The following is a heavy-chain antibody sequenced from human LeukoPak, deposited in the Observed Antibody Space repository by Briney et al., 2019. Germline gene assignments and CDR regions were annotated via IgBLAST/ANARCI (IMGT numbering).Heavy chain of an antibody. CDR1: GFTLSSYA. V-gene: IGHV3-23*01. CDR2: ISGSGDST. Sequence: GSLRLFCSASGFTLSSYAMSWGRQAPGKGLEWVSAISGSGDSTYYADSVKGRFTISRDNSKNTLYLQMNSLRAEDAALYYCATSTPTKFDPWGQGTLVTVSS. CDR3: ATSTPTKFDP. J-gene: IGHJ5*02. D-gene: IGHD1-14*01.